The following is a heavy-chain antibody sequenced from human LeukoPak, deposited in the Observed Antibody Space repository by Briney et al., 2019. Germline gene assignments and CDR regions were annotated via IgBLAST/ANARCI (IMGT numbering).Heavy chain of an antibody. V-gene: IGHV3-7*01. CDR2: IKQDGSAK. D-gene: IGHD2-8*01. CDR3: ARVNPLMAPGAFDI. Sequence: GGPLRLSCAASGFTFSRYWMTWVRQAPGKGLAWVANIKQDGSAKYYMDSVKGRFTISRDNAKNSLYLQMNSLGAEDTAVYYCARVNPLMAPGAFDIWGQGTMVAVSS. CDR1: GFTFSRYW. J-gene: IGHJ3*02.